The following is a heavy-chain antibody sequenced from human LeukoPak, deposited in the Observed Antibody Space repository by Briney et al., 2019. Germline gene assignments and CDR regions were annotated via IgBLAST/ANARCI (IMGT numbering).Heavy chain of an antibody. CDR1: GYSFISYW. Sequence: GESLKISCKGSGYSFISYWISWVRQMPGKGLEWMGRIDPSDSYTNYSPSFQGHVTISADKSISTAYLQWSSLKASDTAMYYCAKDWNGLWFDPWGQGTLVTVSS. D-gene: IGHD1-1*01. V-gene: IGHV5-10-1*01. CDR3: AKDWNGLWFDP. J-gene: IGHJ5*02. CDR2: IDPSDSYT.